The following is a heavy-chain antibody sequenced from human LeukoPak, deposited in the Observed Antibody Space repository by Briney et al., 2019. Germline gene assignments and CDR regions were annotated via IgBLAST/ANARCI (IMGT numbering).Heavy chain of an antibody. V-gene: IGHV3-30*18. Sequence: PGGSLRLSCAASGFTFSSYGMYWVRQAPGKGLEWVAVISYDGSNKYYADSVKGRFTISRDNSKNTLYLQMNSLRAEDTAVYYCAKGPAVAAPFDYWGQGTLVTVSS. D-gene: IGHD6-19*01. CDR2: ISYDGSNK. J-gene: IGHJ4*02. CDR1: GFTFSSYG. CDR3: AKGPAVAAPFDY.